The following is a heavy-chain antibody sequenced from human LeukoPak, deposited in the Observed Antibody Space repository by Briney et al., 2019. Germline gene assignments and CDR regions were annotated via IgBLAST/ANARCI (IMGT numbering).Heavy chain of an antibody. D-gene: IGHD3-22*01. V-gene: IGHV1-46*01. Sequence: ASVKVSCKASGYTFTSYYMHWVRQAPGQGLEWMGIINPSGGSTSYAQKFQDRVTMTRDTSTSTVYMELSSLRSEDTAVYYCAREDSSGYYYTYNWFDPWGQGTLVTVSS. CDR1: GYTFTSYY. CDR3: AREDSSGYYYTYNWFDP. CDR2: INPSGGST. J-gene: IGHJ5*02.